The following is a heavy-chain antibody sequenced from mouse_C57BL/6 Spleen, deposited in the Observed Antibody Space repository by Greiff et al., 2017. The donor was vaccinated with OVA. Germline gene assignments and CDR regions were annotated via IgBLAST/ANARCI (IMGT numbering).Heavy chain of an antibody. V-gene: IGHV1-50*01. Sequence: QVQLQQPGAELVKPGASVKLSCKASGYTFTSYWMQWVKQRPGQGLEWIGEIDPSDSYTNYNQQFKGKATLTVDTSSSTAYRQRSSLTSEDSAVYYCAMKDLLLSFAYWGQGTLVTVSA. J-gene: IGHJ3*01. CDR3: AMKDLLLSFAY. CDR2: IDPSDSYT. D-gene: IGHD2-10*01. CDR1: GYTFTSYW.